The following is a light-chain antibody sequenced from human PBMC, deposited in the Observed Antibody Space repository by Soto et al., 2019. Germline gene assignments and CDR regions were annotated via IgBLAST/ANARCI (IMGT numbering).Light chain of an antibody. CDR1: QSVNKW. CDR2: DAS. J-gene: IGKJ1*01. V-gene: IGKV1-5*01. Sequence: IQMTLSPSTLSAYVEDRVTMTCRASQSVNKWLAWFQQKPGKVPKLLIFDASTLQTGVPSRFGGGGSGTEFTLTIRGRQPDDFAAYYFQQYNSDSLWTFGPGTKV. CDR3: QQYNSDSLWT.